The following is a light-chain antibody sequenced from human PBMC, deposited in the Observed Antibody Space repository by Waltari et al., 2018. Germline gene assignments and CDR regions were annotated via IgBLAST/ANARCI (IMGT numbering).Light chain of an antibody. CDR3: HQYDQTPWT. CDR2: GPS. CDR1: RRVGASF. J-gene: IGKJ1*01. Sequence: ETVLTQSPVTLSLSPGETATLSCRASRRVGASFLAWYHQRPGQSPRLLIYGPSTRATGIPDRFSGDGSGTDFTLIIRRLEPEDLGVYFCHQYDQTPWTFGQGTTVE. V-gene: IGKV3-20*01.